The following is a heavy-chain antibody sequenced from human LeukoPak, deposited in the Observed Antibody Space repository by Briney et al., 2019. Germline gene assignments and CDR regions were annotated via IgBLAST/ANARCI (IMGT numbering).Heavy chain of an antibody. Sequence: SETLSLTCAVSGYAITSGYYGGWIRQPPGKGLGGIGIIYHGGSTYYNPSLKSRVTISVDTSKNQFSLKLSSVTAADTAVYYCARAGYSSGWYGLFDYWGQGNLVTVSS. CDR1: GYAITSGYY. D-gene: IGHD6-19*01. CDR3: ARAGYSSGWYGLFDY. J-gene: IGHJ4*02. CDR2: IYHGGST. V-gene: IGHV4-38-2*01.